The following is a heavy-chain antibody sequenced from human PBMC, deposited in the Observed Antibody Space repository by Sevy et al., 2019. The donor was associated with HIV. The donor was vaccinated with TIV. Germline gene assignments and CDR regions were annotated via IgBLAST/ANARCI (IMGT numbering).Heavy chain of an antibody. D-gene: IGHD3-22*01. Sequence: GGSLRLSCAASGFTVSNNYMSWVRQAPGKGLEWVSVIYAGGSTYYADSVKGRFTISRDNSKNTLYLQMNSLRAEDTAVYYCATHASDYDSTGYLERDAFDIWGQGTMVTVSS. CDR3: ATHASDYDSTGYLERDAFDI. J-gene: IGHJ3*02. CDR1: GFTVSNNY. CDR2: IYAGGST. V-gene: IGHV3-53*01.